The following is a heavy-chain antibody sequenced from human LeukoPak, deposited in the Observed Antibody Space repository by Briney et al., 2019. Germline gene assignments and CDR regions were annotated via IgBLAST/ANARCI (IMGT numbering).Heavy chain of an antibody. CDR3: ARDLGLYDYGGKIDY. V-gene: IGHV3-48*04. Sequence: GGSLRLSCAAAGFTFSTYSMNWVRQAPGKGLGWISYISSISRTMYYVDSVKGRFTISRDNDKKPLYLQMNRLRAEDTAVYYCARDLGLYDYGGKIDYWGQGSLVTVSS. CDR1: GFTFSTYS. D-gene: IGHD4-23*01. CDR2: ISSISRTM. J-gene: IGHJ4*02.